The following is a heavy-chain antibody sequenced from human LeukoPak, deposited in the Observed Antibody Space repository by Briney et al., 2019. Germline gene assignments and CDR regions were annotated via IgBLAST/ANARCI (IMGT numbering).Heavy chain of an antibody. CDR3: AKVLGSRIAVSDPFDY. D-gene: IGHD2-21*01. V-gene: IGHV3-23*01. CDR2: ISGSGGSI. Sequence: GGALRLFWAASGFSFSDYALNWVRQAPGKGPEVVAAISGSGGSIFFADSVKGRFTISSRHANKPLFLQMNSLRAEDTAVYYCAKVLGSRIAVSDPFDYWGQGTLVTVSS. CDR1: GFSFSDYA. J-gene: IGHJ4*02.